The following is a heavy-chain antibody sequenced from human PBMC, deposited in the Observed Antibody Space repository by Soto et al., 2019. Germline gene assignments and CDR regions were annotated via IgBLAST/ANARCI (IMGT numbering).Heavy chain of an antibody. D-gene: IGHD3-10*01. J-gene: IGHJ4*02. V-gene: IGHV3-23*01. CDR1: GSTFSKYF. Sequence: VQLLESGGGLVQPGGSLRLSCAASGSTFSKYFMSWVRQAPGRGLEWVSSISSSGDDTYYADSVKGRFTMSRDNFKNTLSLQMNTLRADDTAVYYCAKIGGFRNGYLSYTRGDYWGQGTLVTVSS. CDR3: AKIGGFRNGYLSYTRGDY. CDR2: ISSSGDDT.